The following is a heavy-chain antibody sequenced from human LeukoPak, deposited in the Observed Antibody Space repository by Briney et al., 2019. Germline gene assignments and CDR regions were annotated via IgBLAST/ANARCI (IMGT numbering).Heavy chain of an antibody. V-gene: IGHV1-69*13. CDR3: ARDRSLWFGELFLFDY. J-gene: IGHJ4*02. Sequence: SVTVSCKASGGIFSSYVISWVRQAPGQGLEWMGGIIPIFGTANYAQKFQGRVTITADESTSTAYMELSSLRSEDTAVYYCARDRSLWFGELFLFDYWGQGTLVTVSS. D-gene: IGHD3-10*01. CDR2: IIPIFGTA. CDR1: GGIFSSYV.